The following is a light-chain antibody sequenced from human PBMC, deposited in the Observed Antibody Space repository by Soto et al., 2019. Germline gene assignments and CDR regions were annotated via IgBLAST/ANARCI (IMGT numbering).Light chain of an antibody. CDR1: SSDVGSYNL. CDR2: EVS. Sequence: QSVLTQPASVSGSPGQSITISCTGTSSDVGSYNLVSWYQQHPGKAPKLMIYEVSKRPSGVSNRFSGSKSGNTAPLTISGLQAEDEADYYCCSYAGSSTPFVFGPGTKVTVL. CDR3: CSYAGSSTPFV. V-gene: IGLV2-23*02. J-gene: IGLJ1*01.